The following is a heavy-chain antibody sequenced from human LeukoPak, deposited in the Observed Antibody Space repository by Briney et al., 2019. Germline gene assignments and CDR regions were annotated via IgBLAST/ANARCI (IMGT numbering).Heavy chain of an antibody. D-gene: IGHD6-19*01. CDR2: IFYSGST. Sequence: SETLSLTCTVSGGSLSNYYWSWSRQPPGKGLEWIGYIFYSGSTNYNPSLKSRVTMSVDTSKNQFSLKLTPVTAADAAVYYCARTSITVAMDYWGQGALVTVSS. CDR3: ARTSITVAMDY. V-gene: IGHV4-59*01. CDR1: GGSLSNYY. J-gene: IGHJ4*02.